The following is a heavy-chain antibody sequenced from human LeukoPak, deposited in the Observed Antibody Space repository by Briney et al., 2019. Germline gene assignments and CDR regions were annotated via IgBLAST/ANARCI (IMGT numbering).Heavy chain of an antibody. Sequence: GGSLRLSCAASAFIFSSYAMSWVRQAPGKGLEWVSAISGSGGSTYYADSVKGRFTISRDNSKNTLYLQMNSLRAEDTAVYYCANIVVVPAAIGENYYYMDVWGKGTTVTVSS. CDR3: ANIVVVPAAIGENYYYMDV. CDR1: AFIFSSYA. J-gene: IGHJ6*03. D-gene: IGHD2-2*02. V-gene: IGHV3-23*01. CDR2: ISGSGGST.